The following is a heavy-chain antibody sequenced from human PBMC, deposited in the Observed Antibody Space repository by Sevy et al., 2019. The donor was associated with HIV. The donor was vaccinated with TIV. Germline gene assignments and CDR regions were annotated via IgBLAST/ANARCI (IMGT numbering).Heavy chain of an antibody. V-gene: IGHV4-61*01. CDR3: AGGKAHLLLWFEELNGDYFDY. CDR1: GGSVSSGSYY. CDR2: IYYSGST. D-gene: IGHD3-10*01. J-gene: IGHJ4*02. Sequence: SETLSLTCTVSGGSVSSGSYYWSWIRQPPGKGLEWIGYIYYSGSTNYNPSLKSRVTISVDTSMNQLSLKLSSVTAADTAVYYGAGGKAHLLLWFEELNGDYFDYWGQGTLVTVSS.